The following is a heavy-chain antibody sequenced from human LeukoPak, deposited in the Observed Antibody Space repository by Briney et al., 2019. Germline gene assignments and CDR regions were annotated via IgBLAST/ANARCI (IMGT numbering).Heavy chain of an antibody. Sequence: SETLSLTCTVSGVSISSSNSYWGWIRQPPGKGLEWIGSIYYSGNTYYNASLKSQVSISIDTSKNQFSLRLTSVTAADTAVYYWARQTGSGLFILPGGQGTLVTVSS. CDR1: GVSISSSNSY. CDR2: IYYSGNT. CDR3: ARQTGSGLFILP. J-gene: IGHJ4*02. D-gene: IGHD3/OR15-3a*01. V-gene: IGHV4-39*01.